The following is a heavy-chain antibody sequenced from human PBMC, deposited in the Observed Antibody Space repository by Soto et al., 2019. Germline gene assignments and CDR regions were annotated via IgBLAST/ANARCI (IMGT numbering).Heavy chain of an antibody. Sequence: QVQLVASGGGVVQPGRSLRLSCAASGFTFSSYAMHWVRQAPGKGLEWVAVISYDGGNKYYADSVKGRFTISRDNSKNTLYLRMNSLRAEDTAVYYCASAGVRYITRPWSLVAYWGQGALVTVSS. D-gene: IGHD2-8*01. V-gene: IGHV3-30-3*01. CDR2: ISYDGGNK. CDR3: ASAGVRYITRPWSLVAY. J-gene: IGHJ4*02. CDR1: GFTFSSYA.